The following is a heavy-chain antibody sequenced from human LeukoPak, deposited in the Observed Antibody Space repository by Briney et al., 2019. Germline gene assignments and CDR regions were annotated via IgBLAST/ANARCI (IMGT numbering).Heavy chain of an antibody. D-gene: IGHD1-1*01. J-gene: IGHJ2*01. CDR3: ARAVGVGRGTYFDL. CDR1: GGSVSSGNYY. Sequence: PSETLSLTSTVSGGSVSSGNYYWSWIRQPPGKGLEWIGCIYYSGSTNYNPSLKRRVTISVDTSKNQFSLKLRSVTAADTAVYYCARAVGVGRGTYFDLWGRGTLVTVSS. V-gene: IGHV4-61*01. CDR2: IYYSGST.